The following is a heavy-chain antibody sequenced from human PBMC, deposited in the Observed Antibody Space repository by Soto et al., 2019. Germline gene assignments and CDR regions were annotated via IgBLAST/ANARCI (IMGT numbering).Heavy chain of an antibody. CDR1: GDSITSDDYY. CDR3: ARASVPIINSYRAMDV. Sequence: QVQLQESGPGLLRPSQTLSLTCTVSGDSITSDDYYWTWIRQPPGNGLEWLGHIYYTGSTSYNPSLESRGSISLDTSKNQFSLRVRSVTAADTAFYYCARASVPIINSYRAMDVGGHGTSIIVSS. D-gene: IGHD3-10*01. CDR2: IYYTGST. J-gene: IGHJ6*02. V-gene: IGHV4-30-4*01.